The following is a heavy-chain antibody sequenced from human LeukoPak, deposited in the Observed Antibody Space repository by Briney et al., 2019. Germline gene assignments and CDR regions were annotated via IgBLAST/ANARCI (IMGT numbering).Heavy chain of an antibody. CDR2: IYYSGST. CDR3: ARDRGGYGDFDY. V-gene: IGHV4-30-4*08. Sequence: SQTLSLTCTVSGGSISSGDYYWSWIRQPPGKGLEWIGYIYYSGSTYYNPSLKSRVTISVDTSKNQFSLKLSSVIAADTAVYYCARDRGGYGDFDYWGQGTLVTVSS. CDR1: GGSISSGDYY. D-gene: IGHD3-16*01. J-gene: IGHJ4*02.